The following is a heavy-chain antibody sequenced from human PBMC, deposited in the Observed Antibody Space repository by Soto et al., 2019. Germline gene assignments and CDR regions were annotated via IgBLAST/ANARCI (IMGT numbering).Heavy chain of an antibody. J-gene: IGHJ5*02. CDR1: GGSISSYY. CDR3: ARDPIYCTNGVCYSWFDP. V-gene: IGHV4-59*01. D-gene: IGHD2-8*01. CDR2: IYYSGST. Sequence: VSLTCTVSGGSISSYYWSWIRQPPGKGLEWIGYIYYSGSTNYNPSLKSRVTISVDTSKNQFSLKLSSVTAADTAVYYCARDPIYCTNGVCYSWFDPWGQGTLVTVPS.